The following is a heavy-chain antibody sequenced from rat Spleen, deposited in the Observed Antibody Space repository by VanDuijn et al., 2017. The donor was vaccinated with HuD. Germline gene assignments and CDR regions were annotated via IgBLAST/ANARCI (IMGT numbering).Heavy chain of an antibody. CDR1: DYSITSNF. CDR2: INSAGST. CDR3: ATRHYGYTDYFDY. V-gene: IGHV3-3*01. J-gene: IGHJ2*01. D-gene: IGHD1-9*01. Sequence: EVQLQESGPGLVKPSQSLSLTCSVTDYSITSNFWGWIRKFPGNKMEWMGYINSAGSTNYNPSLKSRISITRDTSKNQFFLQVNSVTTEDTANYYCATRHYGYTDYFDYWGQGVMVTVSS.